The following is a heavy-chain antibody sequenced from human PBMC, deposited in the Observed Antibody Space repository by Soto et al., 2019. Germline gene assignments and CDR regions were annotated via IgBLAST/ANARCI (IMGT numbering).Heavy chain of an antibody. Sequence: GGSLRLSCAASGFTFSSYAMSWVRQAPEKGLEWVSSISGSGGSTYYADSVKGRFTISRDNSKNTLYLHMNSRRAEDTAVYYCAKDSEYSGYDKLDYWGQGTLVTVSS. D-gene: IGHD5-12*01. CDR2: ISGSGGST. J-gene: IGHJ4*02. CDR1: GFTFSSYA. CDR3: AKDSEYSGYDKLDY. V-gene: IGHV3-23*01.